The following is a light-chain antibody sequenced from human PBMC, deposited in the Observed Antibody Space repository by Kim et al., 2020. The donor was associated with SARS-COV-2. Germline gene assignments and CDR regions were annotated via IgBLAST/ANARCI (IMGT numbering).Light chain of an antibody. Sequence: SLSPEQTARITCSGDVLAKKYARWFQQKPGQAPVLMIYKDSERPSGIPERFSGSSSGTTVTLTISGAQVEDEADYYCYSAADNNLVFGGGTQLTVL. CDR1: VLAKKY. J-gene: IGLJ2*01. V-gene: IGLV3-27*01. CDR3: YSAADNNLV. CDR2: KDS.